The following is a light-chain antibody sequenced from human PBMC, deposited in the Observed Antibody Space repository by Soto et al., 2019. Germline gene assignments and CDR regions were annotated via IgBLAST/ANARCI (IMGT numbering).Light chain of an antibody. CDR3: QHLTAYPIT. CDR2: FVS. V-gene: IGKV1-9*01. Sequence: DIQLTQSRSFLSASVGDRVTITCRASQDINKYLAWYQQKPGEAPKLLIYFVSTLQSGVPSSFSGSGSGTEFTLTISDLQPEDFATYYCQHLTAYPITFGQGTRLEIK. CDR1: QDINKY. J-gene: IGKJ5*01.